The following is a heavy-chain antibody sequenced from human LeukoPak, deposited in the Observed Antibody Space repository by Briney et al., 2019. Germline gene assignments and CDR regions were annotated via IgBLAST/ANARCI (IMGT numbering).Heavy chain of an antibody. J-gene: IGHJ4*02. D-gene: IGHD3-22*01. CDR1: GFTFSSYS. Sequence: GGSLRLSCAASGFTFSSYSMNWVRQAPGKGLEWVSSISSISYIYYADSVKGRFTISRDNAKNSLYLQMNSLRAEDTAVYYCARVKDYYDSSGLNDYWGQGTLVTVSS. CDR3: ARVKDYYDSSGLNDY. V-gene: IGHV3-21*01. CDR2: ISSISYI.